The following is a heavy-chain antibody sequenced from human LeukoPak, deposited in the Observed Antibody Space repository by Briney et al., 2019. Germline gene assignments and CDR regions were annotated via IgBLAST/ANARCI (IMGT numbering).Heavy chain of an antibody. Sequence: SETLSLTCTVSGGSISRGGYYVSWIRQHPGKGLEWIGYIYYSGSTYYNPSLKSRVTISVDTSKNQFSLKLSSVTAADTAVYYCARGSLTYYDSSGYYYRAFDIWGQGTMVTVSS. J-gene: IGHJ3*02. V-gene: IGHV4-31*03. D-gene: IGHD3-22*01. CDR1: GGSISRGGYY. CDR3: ARGSLTYYDSSGYYYRAFDI. CDR2: IYYSGST.